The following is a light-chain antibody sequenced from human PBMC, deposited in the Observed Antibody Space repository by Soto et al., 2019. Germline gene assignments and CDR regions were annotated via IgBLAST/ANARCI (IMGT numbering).Light chain of an antibody. Sequence: DIQMTQSPSTLSGSVGDRVTITCRASQTISSWLAWYQQKPGKAPKLLIYDASSLESGVPSRFSGSGYGTEFTLTISGLQPDDFATYYCQQYDIYSTFGRGTKVDIK. CDR3: QQYDIYST. CDR2: DAS. CDR1: QTISSW. J-gene: IGKJ1*01. V-gene: IGKV1-5*01.